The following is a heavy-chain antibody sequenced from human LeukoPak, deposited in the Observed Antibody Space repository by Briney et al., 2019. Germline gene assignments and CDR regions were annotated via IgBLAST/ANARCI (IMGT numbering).Heavy chain of an antibody. CDR1: VYSLSSGYY. D-gene: IGHD6-13*01. CDR2: IYHSGST. CDR3: ARAGVSWSPDAFDI. Sequence: SGTLSLTCTVSVYSLSSGYYCGWIRQPPGKGLEWIGSIYHSGSTYYSPSHKSRVTISVDTSKNQFSLKLSSVTAADTAVYYCARAGVSWSPDAFDIWGQGTMVTVSS. V-gene: IGHV4-38-2*02. J-gene: IGHJ3*02.